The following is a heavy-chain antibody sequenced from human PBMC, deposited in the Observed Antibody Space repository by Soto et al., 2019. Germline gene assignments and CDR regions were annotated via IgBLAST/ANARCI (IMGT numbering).Heavy chain of an antibody. V-gene: IGHV3-30*18. J-gene: IGHJ4*02. CDR3: AKGNSGSPYGAFDY. CDR2: ISYDGSDK. D-gene: IGHD1-26*01. CDR1: GFTFSTYG. Sequence: QVQLVESGGGVVQPGRSLRLSCAVSGFTFSTYGMHWVRQAPGKGLEWVAVISYDGSDKYYADSVKGRFTISRDTSKNALFLQRNSLRAEDTAVYYCAKGNSGSPYGAFDYWGQGTQVTVSS.